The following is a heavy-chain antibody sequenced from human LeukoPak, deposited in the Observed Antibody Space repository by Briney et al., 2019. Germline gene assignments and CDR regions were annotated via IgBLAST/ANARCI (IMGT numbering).Heavy chain of an antibody. CDR1: GFTFSTYS. CDR2: ISSSSSHI. Sequence: GGSLRLSCAASGFTFSTYSMNWVRQAPGQGLEWVSSISSSSSHIYYADSVKGRFTISRDNAKNSLYLQMNSLRAEDTAVYYCAREVTTGHYYFDYWGQGTLVTVSS. CDR3: AREVTTGHYYFDY. J-gene: IGHJ4*02. V-gene: IGHV3-21*01. D-gene: IGHD1-14*01.